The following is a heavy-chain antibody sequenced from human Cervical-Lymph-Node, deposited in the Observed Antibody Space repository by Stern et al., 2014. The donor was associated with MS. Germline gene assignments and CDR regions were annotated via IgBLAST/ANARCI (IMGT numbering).Heavy chain of an antibody. V-gene: IGHV4-39*01. Sequence: QVQLQESGPGLVKPSETLSLTCTVSGASISSSTFYWAWIRQPPGKGLEWIASIYHNGDTYFNPSLRSRVTISVDTSHNQFSLKMSFVTAADAAMYYCARSAGSWGQGTLVIVSS. J-gene: IGHJ5*02. CDR3: ARSAGS. CDR2: IYHNGDT. CDR1: GASISSSTFY. D-gene: IGHD3-10*01.